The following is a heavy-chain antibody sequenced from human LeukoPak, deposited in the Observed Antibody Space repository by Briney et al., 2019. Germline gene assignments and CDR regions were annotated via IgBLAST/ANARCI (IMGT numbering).Heavy chain of an antibody. CDR2: ICYSRST. CDR1: VGSISRGGYY. CDR3: ASEGRYCSGGSCYDY. J-gene: IGHJ4*02. V-gene: IGHV4-31*01. Sequence: PSETLSLTCTVSVGSISRGGYYWSWIRQPPGKGLEWIGYICYSRSTYYNPSLKSPVTISVDTSKNQFSLKLSSVTAADTAVYYCASEGRYCSGGSCYDYWGQGTLVTVSS. D-gene: IGHD2-15*01.